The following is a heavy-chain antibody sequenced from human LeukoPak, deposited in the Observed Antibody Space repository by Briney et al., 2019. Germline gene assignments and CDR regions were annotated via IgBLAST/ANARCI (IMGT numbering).Heavy chain of an antibody. V-gene: IGHV4-34*01. Sequence: SETLSLTCAVYGGSFSGYYWSWIRQPPGKGLEWIGEINHSGSTNYNPSLKSRVTISVDTSKNQFSLKLSSVTAADTAVYYCVRVQGVSYYYYYGMDVWGQGTTVTVSS. D-gene: IGHD3-16*01. CDR3: VRVQGVSYYYYYGMDV. CDR2: INHSGST. J-gene: IGHJ6*02. CDR1: GGSFSGYY.